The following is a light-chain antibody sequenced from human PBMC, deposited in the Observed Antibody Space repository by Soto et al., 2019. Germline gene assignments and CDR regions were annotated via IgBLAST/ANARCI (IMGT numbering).Light chain of an antibody. V-gene: IGLV2-8*01. CDR2: EVT. CDR1: SRDVGGYYY. CDR3: MSYVGSNIVV. J-gene: IGLJ1*01. Sequence: QSVRTEPPSASVPPGQSVTISCTGTSRDVGGYYYVSWYQHHPGKVPKLISYEVTKRPSGVPDRFSGSKSGNTASLTVSGLQAEDEADYYCMSYVGSNIVVFGTGTKVTVL.